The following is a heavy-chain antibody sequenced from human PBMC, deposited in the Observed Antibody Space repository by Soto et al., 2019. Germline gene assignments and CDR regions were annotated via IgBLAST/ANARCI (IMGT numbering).Heavy chain of an antibody. CDR2: ISSSSSYT. CDR3: ARDSECSGGYCSGGMGV. J-gene: IGHJ6*02. Sequence: GGSLRLSCAASGFTFSDYYMSWIRQAPGKGLEWVSYISSSSSYTDYADSVKGRFTISRDNAKNSLYLQMNSLRAEDTAVYYCARDSECSGGYCSGGMGVWGQGTTVTVSS. V-gene: IGHV3-11*06. D-gene: IGHD2-15*01. CDR1: GFTFSDYY.